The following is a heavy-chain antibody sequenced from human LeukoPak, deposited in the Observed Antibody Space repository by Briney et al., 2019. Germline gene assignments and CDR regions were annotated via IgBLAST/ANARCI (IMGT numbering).Heavy chain of an antibody. CDR2: INGDGSST. CDR3: ARGGYFYGPNDGY. J-gene: IGHJ4*02. CDR1: GFTFSTYW. V-gene: IGHV3-74*01. D-gene: IGHD3-10*01. Sequence: PAGSLCLSCTASGFTFSTYWLHWVRQAPGKGLEWVARINGDGSSTRYADSVKGRFTISSANAKNSLFLQMNSLRAEDTAVYYCARGGYFYGPNDGYWGQGTLVTVSS.